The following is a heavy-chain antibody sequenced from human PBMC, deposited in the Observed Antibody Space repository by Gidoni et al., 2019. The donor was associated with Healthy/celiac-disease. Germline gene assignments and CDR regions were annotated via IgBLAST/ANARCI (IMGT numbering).Heavy chain of an antibody. CDR1: GFTFSSYS. V-gene: IGHV3-21*01. Sequence: EVQLVESGGGLVKPGGSLRLSCAASGFTFSSYSMNWVRRAPGKGLEWVSSISSSSSYIYYADSVKGRFTISRDNAKNSLYLQMNSLRAEDTAVYYCARDRNTVTPLPNDAFDIWGQGTMVTVSS. D-gene: IGHD4-17*01. J-gene: IGHJ3*02. CDR3: ARDRNTVTPLPNDAFDI. CDR2: ISSSSSYI.